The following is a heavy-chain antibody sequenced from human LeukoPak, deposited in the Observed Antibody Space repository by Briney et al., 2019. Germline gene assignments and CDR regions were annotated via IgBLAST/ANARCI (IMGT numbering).Heavy chain of an antibody. Sequence: ASETLSLTCTVSGGSISSGSYYWSWIRQPAGKGLEWIGRIYTSGSTNYNPSLKSRVTISVDTSKNQFSLKLSSVTAADTAVYYCARDLSNFWSGYHDAFDIWGQGTMVTVSS. CDR3: ARDLSNFWSGYHDAFDI. D-gene: IGHD3-3*01. CDR2: IYTSGST. V-gene: IGHV4-61*02. J-gene: IGHJ3*02. CDR1: GGSISSGSYY.